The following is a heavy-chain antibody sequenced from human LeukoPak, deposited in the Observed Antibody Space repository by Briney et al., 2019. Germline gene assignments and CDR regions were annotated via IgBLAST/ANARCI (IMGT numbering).Heavy chain of an antibody. Sequence: ASVKVSCKGSGYTFTAYYIHWVRQAPGQGPEWMGWINPNSGGTNYAQKFQGRVTMTRDTSISTAYMELSRLRSDDTAVYYCARGLVDTGRSRFDYWGQGTLVTVSS. D-gene: IGHD5-12*01. V-gene: IGHV1-2*02. CDR2: INPNSGGT. CDR1: GYTFTAYY. J-gene: IGHJ4*02. CDR3: ARGLVDTGRSRFDY.